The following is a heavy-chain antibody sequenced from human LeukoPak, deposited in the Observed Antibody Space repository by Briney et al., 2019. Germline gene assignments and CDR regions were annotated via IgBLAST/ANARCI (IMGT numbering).Heavy chain of an antibody. CDR1: GGSFSGYY. Sequence: SETRSLTCAVYGGSFSGYYWSWIRQPPGKGLEWIGEINHSGSTNYNPSLKSRVTISVDTSKNQFSLKLSSVTAADTAVYYCARVLTAAGLDFWGQGVLVSISS. J-gene: IGHJ4*02. D-gene: IGHD6-25*01. CDR3: ARVLTAAGLDF. CDR2: INHSGST. V-gene: IGHV4-34*01.